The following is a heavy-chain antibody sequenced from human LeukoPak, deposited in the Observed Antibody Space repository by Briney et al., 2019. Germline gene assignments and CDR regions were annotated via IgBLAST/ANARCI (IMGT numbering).Heavy chain of an antibody. V-gene: IGHV7-4-1*02. CDR1: GYTFTSYA. Sequence: GASVKVSCKASGYTFTSYAMNWVRQAPGQGLEWMGWINTNTGNPTYAQGFTGRFVFSLDTSVSTAYLQISSLKAEDTAVYYCARASRKLGYCSSTSCCQYFQHWGQGTLVTVSS. J-gene: IGHJ1*01. CDR2: INTNTGNP. D-gene: IGHD2-2*01. CDR3: ARASRKLGYCSSTSCCQYFQH.